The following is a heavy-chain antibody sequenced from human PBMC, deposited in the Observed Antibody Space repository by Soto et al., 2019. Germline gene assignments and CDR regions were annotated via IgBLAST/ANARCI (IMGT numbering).Heavy chain of an antibody. Sequence: VGSLRLSCAASGFTFSSYAMSWVRQAPGKGLEWVSAISGSGGSTYYADSVKGRFTISRDNSKNTLYLQMNSLRAEDTAVYYCAKSTGSSPKGTRAFDIWGQGTMVTVSS. V-gene: IGHV3-23*01. CDR1: GFTFSSYA. J-gene: IGHJ3*02. D-gene: IGHD6-6*01. CDR3: AKSTGSSPKGTRAFDI. CDR2: ISGSGGST.